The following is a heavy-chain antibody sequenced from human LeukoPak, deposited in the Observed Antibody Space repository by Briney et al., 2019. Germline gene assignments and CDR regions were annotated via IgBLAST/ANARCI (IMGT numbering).Heavy chain of an antibody. CDR2: TSYDGGNK. D-gene: IGHD3-10*01. CDR1: GFTFSSYG. V-gene: IGHV3-30*18. J-gene: IGHJ4*02. Sequence: PGGSLRLSCAASGFTFSSYGMHWVRQAPGKGLEWVAVTSYDGGNKYYADSVKGRFTISRDNSKNTLYLQMNSLRAEDTAVYYCAKESRLFLISFDYWGQGTLVTVSS. CDR3: AKESRLFLISFDY.